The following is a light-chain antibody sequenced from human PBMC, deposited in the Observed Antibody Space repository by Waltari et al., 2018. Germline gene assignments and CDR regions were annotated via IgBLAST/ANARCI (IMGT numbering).Light chain of an antibody. J-gene: IGKJ1*01. CDR3: QQYGSSPHT. CDR2: GIF. CDR1: QTVTSSS. Sequence: IVLTQSPGTLSLSPGERATLSCRASQTVTSSSLGWYQQKPGQAPRLLIYGIFNRATGIPDRFSGSGSGTDFTLTISRLEPEDFAVYYCQQYGSSPHTFGQGTKVEIK. V-gene: IGKV3-20*01.